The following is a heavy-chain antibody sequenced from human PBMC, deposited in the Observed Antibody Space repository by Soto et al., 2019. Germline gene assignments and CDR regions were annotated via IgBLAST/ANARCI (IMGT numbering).Heavy chain of an antibody. V-gene: IGHV3-23*01. D-gene: IGHD3-3*01. J-gene: IGHJ4*02. CDR1: GFPFRSYA. CDR3: ARRSWRGRADY. CDR2: IGGSGRDK. Sequence: GGSLRLSCAASGFPFRSYAMSWARQAPGKGLEWVSGIGGSGRDKFYADSVKGRFTVSRDNAENTLSLELNSLRVEDTAIYYCARRSWRGRADYWGQGILVTVSS.